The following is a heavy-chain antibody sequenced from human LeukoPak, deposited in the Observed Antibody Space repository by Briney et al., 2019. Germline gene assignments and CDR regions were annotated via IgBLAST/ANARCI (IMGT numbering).Heavy chain of an antibody. CDR2: INERGDIT. CDR3: ARGADISLGRVLEY. J-gene: IGHJ4*02. Sequence: GGSLRLSCVASGFSFSKHPMSWVRQAPRNGLELVSAINERGDITKYADSVMRRFTISRDNSKNTLYLQMNSLRAEDTAVYYCARGADISLGRVLEYWGRGTLVTVSS. D-gene: IGHD3-9*01. CDR1: GFSFSKHP. V-gene: IGHV3-23*01.